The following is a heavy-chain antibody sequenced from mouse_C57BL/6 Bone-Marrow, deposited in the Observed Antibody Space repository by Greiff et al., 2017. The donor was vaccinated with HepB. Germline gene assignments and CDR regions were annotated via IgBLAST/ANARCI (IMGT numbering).Heavy chain of an antibody. J-gene: IGHJ2*01. Sequence: VQLKESGAELVMPGASVKLSCKASGYTFTSYWMHWVKQRPGQGLEWIGEIDPSDSYTNYNQKFKGKSTLTVDKSSSTAYMQLSSLTSEDSAVYYCARYDYGSSFDYWGQGTTLTVSS. CDR1: GYTFTSYW. D-gene: IGHD1-1*01. CDR2: IDPSDSYT. V-gene: IGHV1-69*01. CDR3: ARYDYGSSFDY.